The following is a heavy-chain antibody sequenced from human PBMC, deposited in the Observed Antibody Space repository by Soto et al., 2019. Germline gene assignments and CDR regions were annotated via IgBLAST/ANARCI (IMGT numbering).Heavy chain of an antibody. CDR1: GGSIRSYY. D-gene: IGHD3-10*01. Sequence: QVQLQESGPGLVKPSETLSLTCTVSGGSIRSYYWSWIRQPPGKGLEWIGYIFYIGSTNYNPSLKSRVTRSVDTPKNQLALKLRSVTAAATAVYFCATTYGRGAFDIWGQGPMVTVSS. V-gene: IGHV4-59*08. CDR3: ATTYGRGAFDI. CDR2: IFYIGST. J-gene: IGHJ3*02.